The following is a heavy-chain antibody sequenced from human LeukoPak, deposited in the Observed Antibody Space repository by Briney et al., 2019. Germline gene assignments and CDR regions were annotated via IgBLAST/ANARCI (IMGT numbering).Heavy chain of an antibody. CDR2: IYHSGST. V-gene: IGHV4-38-2*01. D-gene: IGHD7-27*01. CDR3: AVNWGTDY. Sequence: SETLSLTCAVSGYSISSGYYWGWIRQPPGKGLEWIGSIYHSGSTNYNPSLKSRVTISVDTSKNQFSLKLSSVTAADTAVYYRAVNWGTDYWGQGTLVTVSS. CDR1: GYSISSGYY. J-gene: IGHJ4*02.